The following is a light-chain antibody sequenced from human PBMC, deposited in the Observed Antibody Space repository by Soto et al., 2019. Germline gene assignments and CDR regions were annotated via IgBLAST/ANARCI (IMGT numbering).Light chain of an antibody. CDR3: QQYQTYPWT. CDR2: QAS. J-gene: IGKJ1*01. Sequence: DIPMTQSPFTLSASVGDRVTITCRASQRVSTWLAWYQQKPGKAPSLLIFQASTLQSGVPSRFSGSGSGTEFTLTITSLQPDDSATYYCQQYQTYPWTFGQGTKIEIK. CDR1: QRVSTW. V-gene: IGKV1-5*03.